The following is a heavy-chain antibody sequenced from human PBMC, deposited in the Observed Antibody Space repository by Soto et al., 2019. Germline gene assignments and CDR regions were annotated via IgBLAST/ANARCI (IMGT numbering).Heavy chain of an antibody. V-gene: IGHV3-74*01. CDR1: GFIFTGHW. J-gene: IGHJ5*02. D-gene: IGHD4-4*01. CDR2: INNDGGAT. CDR3: GTVFDL. Sequence: EEQVVESGGGLVQPGGSLRLSCAASGFIFTGHWMHWVRQGPGKGLDWVSGINNDGGATFYADSVKGRFTIFRDNSNNMVYLQMNSLGAEDSAVYYCGTVFDLWGHGTQVTVSS.